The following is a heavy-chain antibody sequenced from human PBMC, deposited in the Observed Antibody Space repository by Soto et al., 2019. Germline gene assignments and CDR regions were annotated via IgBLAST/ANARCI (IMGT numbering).Heavy chain of an antibody. V-gene: IGHV1-46*03. CDR1: GYTFTSYY. J-gene: IGHJ4*02. CDR2: INPSGGST. D-gene: IGHD3-22*01. CDR3: ARDQFQTYYYDSSGYHYFDY. Sequence: GASVKVSCKASGYTFTSYYMHWVRQAPGQGLEWMGIINPSGGSTSYAQKFQGRVTMTRDTSTSTVYMELSSLRSEDTAVYYCARDQFQTYYYDSSGYHYFDYWGQGTLVTVSS.